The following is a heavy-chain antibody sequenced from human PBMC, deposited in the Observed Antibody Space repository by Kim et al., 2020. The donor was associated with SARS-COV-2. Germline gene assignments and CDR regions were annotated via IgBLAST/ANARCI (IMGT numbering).Heavy chain of an antibody. D-gene: IGHD5-12*01. V-gene: IGHV5-10-1*01. CDR1: GYSFTSYW. J-gene: IGHJ4*02. CDR3: ARHLEMATIELDY. CDR2: IDPSDSYT. Sequence: GESLKISCKGSGYSFTSYWISWVRQMPGKGLEWMGRIDPSDSYTNYSPSFQGHVTISADKSISTAYLQWSSLKASDTAMYYCARHLEMATIELDYWGQGTLVTVSS.